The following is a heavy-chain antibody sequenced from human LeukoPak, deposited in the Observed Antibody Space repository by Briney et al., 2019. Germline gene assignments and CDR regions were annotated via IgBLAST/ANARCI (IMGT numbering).Heavy chain of an antibody. CDR2: IKQDGSET. CDR1: GFTFGRYW. V-gene: IGHV3-7*05. CDR3: AREYPATDHDY. J-gene: IGHJ4*02. Sequence: GGSLRLSCAASGFTFGRYWMSWVRQAPGKGLEHVANIKQDGSETHYVDSVKGRFTISRDNAKNSLYLQMISLRAEDTAVYYCAREYPATDHDYWGQGALVTVSS. D-gene: IGHD2-2*02.